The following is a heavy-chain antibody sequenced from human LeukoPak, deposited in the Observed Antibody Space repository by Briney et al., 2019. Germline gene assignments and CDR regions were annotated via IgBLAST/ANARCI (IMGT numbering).Heavy chain of an antibody. CDR3: STLTSRGLSDS. Sequence: GGSLRLSCAASGFTFTNAWMNWVRQAPGKGLEWVGRIKSKADGETIDYAAPVIGRFTYSRDDSKNMLYLQMNSLKSEDTAVYYCSTLTSRGLSDSWGQGTLVTVSS. D-gene: IGHD1-20*01. J-gene: IGHJ4*02. V-gene: IGHV3-15*07. CDR1: GFTFTNAW. CDR2: IKSKADGETI.